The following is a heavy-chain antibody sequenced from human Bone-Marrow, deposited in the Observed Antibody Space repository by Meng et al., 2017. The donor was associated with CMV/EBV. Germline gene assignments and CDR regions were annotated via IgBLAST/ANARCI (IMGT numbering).Heavy chain of an antibody. V-gene: IGHV3-66*01. Sequence: EVQLVESGGGLVQPGGSLRLSCAASGFTVSSNYMSWVRQAPGKGLEWVSVIYSGGSTYYADSVKGRFTISRDNSKNTLYLQMNSLRAEDTAVYYCARRRAGASRGFDPGGQGTLVTVS. CDR2: IYSGGST. J-gene: IGHJ5*02. CDR1: GFTVSSNY. D-gene: IGHD6-19*01. CDR3: ARRRAGASRGFDP.